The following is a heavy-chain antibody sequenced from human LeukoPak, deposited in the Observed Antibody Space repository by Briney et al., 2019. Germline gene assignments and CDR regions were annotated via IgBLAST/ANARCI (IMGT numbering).Heavy chain of an antibody. D-gene: IGHD2-2*01. V-gene: IGHV4-39*07. CDR2: IYYSGKT. Sequence: SETLSLTCTVSGGSISTSSYHWGWFRQPPGKALECIGTIYYSGKTYYNPSLNSRVTISIHTSKNEFSLKLRSVTAADRAVYYCARSGPPAGRPDAFDIWGQGAMATVSS. CDR1: GGSISTSSYH. CDR3: ARSGPPAGRPDAFDI. J-gene: IGHJ3*02.